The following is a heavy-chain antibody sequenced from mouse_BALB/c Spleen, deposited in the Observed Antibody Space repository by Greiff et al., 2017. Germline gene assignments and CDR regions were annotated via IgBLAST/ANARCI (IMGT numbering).Heavy chain of an antibody. CDR2: IYPSDSYT. V-gene: IGHV1-69*02. J-gene: IGHJ3*01. CDR3: TRGMSAWCAY. CDR1: GYTFTSYW. Sequence: QVQLQQPGAELVRPGASVKLSCKASGYTFTSYWINWVKQRPGQGLEWIGNIYPSDSYTNYNQKFKDKATLTVDKSSSTAYMQLSSPTSEDSAVYYCTRGMSAWCAYWGQGTLVTVSA.